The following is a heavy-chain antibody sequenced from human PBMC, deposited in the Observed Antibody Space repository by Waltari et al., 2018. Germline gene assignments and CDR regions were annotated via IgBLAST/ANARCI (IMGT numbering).Heavy chain of an antibody. J-gene: IGHJ4*02. Sequence: VQLQESGPGLVKPSETLSLTCTLSGDVPRDDHLTWIRQAPGKGLEWIAYLRNTGGTKCTPSLESRVTVTAVTSKKQFSLRLTSVTAADTAVYYCARLPRKYYDSLGWGFFDQWGQGILVTVSS. CDR2: LRNTGGT. D-gene: IGHD3-22*01. V-gene: IGHV4-59*08. CDR3: ARLPRKYYDSLGWGFFDQ. CDR1: GDVPRDDH.